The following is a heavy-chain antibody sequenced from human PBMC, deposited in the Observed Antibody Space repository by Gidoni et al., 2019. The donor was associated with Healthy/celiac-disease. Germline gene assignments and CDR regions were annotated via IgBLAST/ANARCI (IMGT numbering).Heavy chain of an antibody. V-gene: IGHV3-48*04. CDR1: GFTFRSYS. CDR2: ISSSSSTI. J-gene: IGHJ6*02. CDR3: ARDYSDGPLRITIFGVANYGMDV. D-gene: IGHD3-3*01. Sequence: EVQLVESGGGLVQPGGSLRLSCAASGFTFRSYSMYWVRQAPGKGLEWVSYISSSSSTIYYADDVKGRFTISRDNAKNSLYLQMNSLRAEDTAVYYCARDYSDGPLRITIFGVANYGMDVWGQGTTVTVSS.